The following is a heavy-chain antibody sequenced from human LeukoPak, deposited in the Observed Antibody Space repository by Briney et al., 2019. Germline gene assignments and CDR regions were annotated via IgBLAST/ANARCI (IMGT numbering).Heavy chain of an antibody. V-gene: IGHV1-69*13. CDR1: GGTFSSYA. CDR2: IIPIFGTA. D-gene: IGHD5-24*01. Sequence: SVKVSCKASGGTFSSYAISWVRQAPGQGLEWMGGIIPIFGTANYAQKFQGRVTITADESTSTAYMELSSLRSEDTAVYYCARAKSTRRLRMDRGDYFDYWGQGTLVTVSS. CDR3: ARAKSTRRLRMDRGDYFDY. J-gene: IGHJ4*02.